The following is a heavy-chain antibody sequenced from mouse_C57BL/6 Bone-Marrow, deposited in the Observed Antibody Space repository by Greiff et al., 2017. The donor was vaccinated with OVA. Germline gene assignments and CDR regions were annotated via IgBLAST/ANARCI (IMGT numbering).Heavy chain of an antibody. J-gene: IGHJ4*01. D-gene: IGHD1-1*02. Sequence: VQLQQPGAELVKPGASVKMSCKASGYTFTSYWITCVKQRPGQGLEWIGDIYPGSGSTNYNEKFKSKATLTVDTSSSTAYMQLSSVTSEDSAVYYCARRLWEGLYYAMDYWGQGTSVTVSS. CDR3: ARRLWEGLYYAMDY. CDR1: GYTFTSYW. V-gene: IGHV1-55*01. CDR2: IYPGSGST.